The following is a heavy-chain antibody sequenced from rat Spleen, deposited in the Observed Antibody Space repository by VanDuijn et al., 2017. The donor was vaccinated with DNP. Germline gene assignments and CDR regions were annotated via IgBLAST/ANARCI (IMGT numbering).Heavy chain of an antibody. V-gene: IGHV2-19*01. D-gene: IGHD1-1*01. CDR3: ARSTTVMSVDY. J-gene: IGHJ2*01. Sequence: QVQLKESGPGLVQPSQTLSLTCTVSGFSSTNYGVSWVRQPPGKGLEWMGRMQSGGGTAYNSALKIRLSISRDTSKSQVFLKMNSVQTEDTAMYFCARSTTVMSVDYWGQGVMVTVSS. CDR2: MQSGGGT. CDR1: GFSSTNYG.